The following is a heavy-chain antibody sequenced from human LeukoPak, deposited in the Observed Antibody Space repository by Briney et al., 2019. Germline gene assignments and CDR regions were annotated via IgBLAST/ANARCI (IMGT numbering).Heavy chain of an antibody. J-gene: IGHJ4*02. CDR1: GFTFSTYA. D-gene: IGHD6-13*01. Sequence: PGGSLRLSCSASGFTFSTYAMHWVRQAPGKGLEYVSAISNNWGSTYYADSVKGRFTISRDNSKNTLYLQMSSLRAEDTAVYYGVNGDQSSWYRTLLYWGQGTLVTVSS. V-gene: IGHV3-64D*06. CDR2: ISNNWGST. CDR3: VNGDQSSWYRTLLY.